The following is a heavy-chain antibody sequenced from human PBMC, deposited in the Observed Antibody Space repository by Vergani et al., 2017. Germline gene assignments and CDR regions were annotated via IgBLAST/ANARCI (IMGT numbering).Heavy chain of an antibody. D-gene: IGHD4-11*01. CDR1: GGSFSGYY. V-gene: IGHV4-34*01. CDR2: INHSGST. CDR3: ARVGKRKRLPVYYFDY. J-gene: IGHJ4*02. Sequence: QVQLQQWGAGLLKPSETLSLTCAVYGGSFSGYYWSWIRQPPGKGLEWFGEINHSGSTNYNPSLKSRVTISVDTSKNQFSLKLSSVTAAGTAVYYCARVGKRKRLPVYYFDYWGQGTLVTVSS.